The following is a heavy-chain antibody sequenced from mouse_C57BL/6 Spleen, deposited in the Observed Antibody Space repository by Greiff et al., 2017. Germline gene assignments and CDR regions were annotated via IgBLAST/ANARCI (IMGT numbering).Heavy chain of an antibody. CDR2: IDPEDGET. J-gene: IGHJ1*03. CDR1: GFNIKDYY. D-gene: IGHD1-1*01. V-gene: IGHV14-2*01. Sequence: VQLQQSGAELVKPGASVTLSCTASGFNIKDYYMHWVKQRTEQGLEWIGRIDPEDGETKYAPKFKGKATITADTSSNTAYLQLSSLTSEDTAVYYCARPRAVVAPWYFDVWGTGTTVTVAA. CDR3: ARPRAVVAPWYFDV.